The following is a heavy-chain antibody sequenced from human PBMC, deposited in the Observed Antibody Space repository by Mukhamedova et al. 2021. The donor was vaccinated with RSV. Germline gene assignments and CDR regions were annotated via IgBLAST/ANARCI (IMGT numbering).Heavy chain of an antibody. CDR3: VREYSSSSGRTFDI. Sequence: QAPGKGLEWVSYISSSSSTIYYADSVKGRFTISRNNAKNSLYLQMNSLRDEDTAVVYCVREYSSSSGRTFDIWGQGTMVTVSS. D-gene: IGHD6-6*01. V-gene: IGHV3-48*02. CDR2: ISSSSSTI. J-gene: IGHJ3*02.